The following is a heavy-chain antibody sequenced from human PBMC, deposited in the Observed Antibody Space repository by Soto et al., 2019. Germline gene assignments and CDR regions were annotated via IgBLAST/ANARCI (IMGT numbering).Heavy chain of an antibody. CDR1: GGSFSGYY. V-gene: IGHV4-34*01. Sequence: XGTLALTCAVYGGSFSGYYWSWIRQPPGKGLEWVWEINHSESTNYNPSLKSRVTILVDSSKTKLYLKLSSVTAADTAVYYCAGGQDGSPISFWGQGTLVTVSS. J-gene: IGHJ4*02. D-gene: IGHD2-15*01. CDR3: AGGQDGSPISF. CDR2: INHSEST.